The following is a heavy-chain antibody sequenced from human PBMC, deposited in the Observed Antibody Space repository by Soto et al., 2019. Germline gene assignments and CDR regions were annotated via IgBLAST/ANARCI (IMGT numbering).Heavy chain of an antibody. Sequence: QVQLVQSGAEVKKPGSSVKLSCKTSGGTFRNYAINWVRQAPGQGLEWMGGSIPVFGTANYAQTFQGRFTITADESTSTAYMELSSLRSEDTAVYYCAKPLPKQQLVRGAFDHWGQGTLVTVAS. D-gene: IGHD6-13*01. CDR2: SIPVFGTA. J-gene: IGHJ4*02. V-gene: IGHV1-69*01. CDR1: GGTFRNYA. CDR3: AKPLPKQQLVRGAFDH.